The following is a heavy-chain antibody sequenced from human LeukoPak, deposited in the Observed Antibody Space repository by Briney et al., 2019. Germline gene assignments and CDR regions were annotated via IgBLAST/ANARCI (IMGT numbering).Heavy chain of an antibody. V-gene: IGHV1-8*02. D-gene: IGHD1-1*01. Sequence: ASVKVSCKTSGYTFTDYEINWVRQASGQGLEWVGCINPNSGNTVYAQKFQGRVTMSRNISIRIAYMELSSLRDEDTAVYFCARTGTMVGDWIDPWGRGTLVTVSS. J-gene: IGHJ5*02. CDR2: INPNSGNT. CDR3: ARTGTMVGDWIDP. CDR1: GYTFTDYE.